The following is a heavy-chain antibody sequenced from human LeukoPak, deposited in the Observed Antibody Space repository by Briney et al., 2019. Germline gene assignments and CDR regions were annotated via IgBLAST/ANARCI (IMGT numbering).Heavy chain of an antibody. V-gene: IGHV1-2*06. Sequence: ASVEVSCKASGYTFTGYYMHWVRQAPGQGLEWMGRINPNSGGTNYAQKFQGRVTMTRDTSISTAYMELSRLRSDDTAVYYCARAADYYGSGSYDYWGQGTLVTVSS. J-gene: IGHJ4*02. CDR1: GYTFTGYY. CDR3: ARAADYYGSGSYDY. CDR2: INPNSGGT. D-gene: IGHD3-10*01.